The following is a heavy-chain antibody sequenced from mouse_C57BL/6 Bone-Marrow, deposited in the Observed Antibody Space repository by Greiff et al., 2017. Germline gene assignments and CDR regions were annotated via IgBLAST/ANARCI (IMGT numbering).Heavy chain of an antibody. D-gene: IGHD1-1*01. CDR1: GYTFTSYW. CDR3: ARSWYYYGSSYDFDY. J-gene: IGHJ2*01. V-gene: IGHV1-52*01. CDR2: IDPSDSAT. Sequence: VQLQPPGAELVRPGSSVKLSCKASGYTFTSYWMHWVKQRPIQGLEWIGNIDPSDSATHYNQKFKDTATLTVDKSSSTAYMQLSSLTTEDSAVYYGARSWYYYGSSYDFDYWGQGTTLTVSS.